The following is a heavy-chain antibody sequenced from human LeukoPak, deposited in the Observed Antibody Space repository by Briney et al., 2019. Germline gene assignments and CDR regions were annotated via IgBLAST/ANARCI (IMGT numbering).Heavy chain of an antibody. CDR2: ISDTGKLT. J-gene: IGHJ4*02. CDR3: AKGGLRSGYSFDD. Sequence: PGGSLRLSCAASGFTFNTHAFSWVRQAPGKGLEWVAAISDTGKLTYSAESVRGRFAISRDNSKNTVFLQMSSLRAEDTALYYCAKGGLRSGYSFDDWGQGTLVTVSS. V-gene: IGHV3-23*01. CDR1: GFTFNTHA. D-gene: IGHD2-21*01.